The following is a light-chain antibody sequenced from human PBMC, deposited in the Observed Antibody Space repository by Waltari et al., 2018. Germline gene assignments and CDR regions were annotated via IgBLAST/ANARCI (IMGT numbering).Light chain of an antibody. Sequence: DIQMTQSPSPLSASVGDRVTIPCRASQSISSWLAWYQQKPGNAPKLLIYKASSLESGVPSRFSGSGSGTEFTLTISSLHPDDFATYYCQQYNSDPYTFGQGTNLEVK. CDR1: QSISSW. CDR2: KAS. CDR3: QQYNSDPYT. J-gene: IGKJ2*01. V-gene: IGKV1-5*03.